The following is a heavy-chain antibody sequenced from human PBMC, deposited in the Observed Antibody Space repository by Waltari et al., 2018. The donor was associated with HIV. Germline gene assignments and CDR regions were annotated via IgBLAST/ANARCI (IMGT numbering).Heavy chain of an antibody. CDR1: GDSVSSNRAA. CDR2: TYYRSKWYN. J-gene: IGHJ5*02. V-gene: IGHV6-1*01. D-gene: IGHD6-13*01. CDR3: ARDRGIAAAGTFWFDP. Sequence: QVQLQQSGPGLVKPSQTLSLTCAISGDSVSSNRAASNWIMQSPPRGLEWLGRTYYRSKWYNDYAVSVKSRITINPDTSKNQFSLQLNSVTPEDTAVYYCARDRGIAAAGTFWFDPWGQGTLVTVSS.